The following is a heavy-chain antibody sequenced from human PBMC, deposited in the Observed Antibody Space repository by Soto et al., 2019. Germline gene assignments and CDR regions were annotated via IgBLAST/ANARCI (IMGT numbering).Heavy chain of an antibody. V-gene: IGHV3-23*05. CDR1: GFTFSVYA. Sequence: EVQLLESGGGLVQPGGTLSLSCAASGFTFSVYAMSWVRQAPGKWPQWDAAVDGRGTSAYSADSVEGRFTISRDNSKNTVSLQLRSLRAEDTDVYYCAKNFLGGRYHEGYFDDWGQGTRVTVSS. CDR2: VDGRGTSA. J-gene: IGHJ4*02. CDR3: AKNFLGGRYHEGYFDD. D-gene: IGHD3-16*02.